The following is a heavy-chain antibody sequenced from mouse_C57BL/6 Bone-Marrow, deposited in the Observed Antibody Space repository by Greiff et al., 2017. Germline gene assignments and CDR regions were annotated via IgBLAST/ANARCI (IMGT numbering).Heavy chain of an antibody. CDR2: IRNKANNHAT. V-gene: IGHV6-6*01. D-gene: IGHD1-1*01. CDR3: TRERPLLLRFHWYFDV. J-gene: IGHJ1*03. CDR1: GFTFSDAW. Sequence: EVMLVESGGGLVQPGGSMKLSCAASGFTFSDAWMDWVRQSPEKGLEWVAEIRNKANNHATYYAESVKGRFTISRDDSKSSVYLQMNSLRAEDTGIYYCTRERPLLLRFHWYFDVWGTGTTVTVSS.